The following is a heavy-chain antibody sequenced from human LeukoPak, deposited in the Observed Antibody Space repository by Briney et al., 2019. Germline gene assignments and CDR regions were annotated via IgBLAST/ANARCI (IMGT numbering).Heavy chain of an antibody. J-gene: IGHJ5*02. V-gene: IGHV3-9*02. CDR3: AKDLPSSGWSPFET. D-gene: IGHD6-19*01. Sequence: GRSLRLSCAASGFSSAVYAMHWVRQIPGKGLEWVSGITWNSGHIGYAESVKGRFTISRDNAKSSLYLHMDSLRPEDTAFYYCAKDLPSSGWSPFETWGQGTLVTVSS. CDR2: ITWNSGHI. CDR1: GFSSAVYA.